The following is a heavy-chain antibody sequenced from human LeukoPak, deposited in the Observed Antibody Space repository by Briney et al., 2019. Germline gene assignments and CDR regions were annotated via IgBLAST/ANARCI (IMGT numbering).Heavy chain of an antibody. CDR2: IYYSGST. D-gene: IGHD5-12*01. J-gene: IGHJ4*02. Sequence: PSETLSLTCTVSGGSISSGDYYWGWIRQPPGKGLEWIGSIYYSGSTYYNPSLKSRVTISVDTSKNQFSLKLSSVTAADTAVYYCMSGYVSFVDYWGQGTLVTVSS. V-gene: IGHV4-39*01. CDR3: MSGYVSFVDY. CDR1: GGSISSGDYY.